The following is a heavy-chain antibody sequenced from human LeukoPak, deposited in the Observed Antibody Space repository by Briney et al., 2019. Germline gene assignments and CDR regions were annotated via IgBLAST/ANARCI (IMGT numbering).Heavy chain of an antibody. J-gene: IGHJ4*02. CDR2: IYYSGST. CDR1: GFTFSSYA. CDR3: ARASVAAAGTPFDD. Sequence: GSLRLSCAASGFTFSSYAMHWVRQAPGKGLEWIGYIYYSGSTNYNPSLKSRVTISVDTSKNQFSLKLSSVTAADAAVYYCARASVAAAGTPFDDWGQRTPVTVS. D-gene: IGHD6-13*01. V-gene: IGHV4-59*12.